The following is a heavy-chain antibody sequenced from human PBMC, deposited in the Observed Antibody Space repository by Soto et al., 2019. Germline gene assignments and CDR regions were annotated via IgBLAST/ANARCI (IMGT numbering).Heavy chain of an antibody. CDR3: VRDRYRSSGWFDP. J-gene: IGHJ5*02. V-gene: IGHV6-1*01. D-gene: IGHD3-10*01. CDR1: GDSVSSYDAA. CDR2: TYYRSRFFS. Sequence: SQTLSLTCAISGDSVSSYDAAWNWIRQSPSGGLEWLGRTYYRSRFFSDYAESVKSRIISNPDTSKNQFSLQLKSVTPEDTAVYYCVRDRYRSSGWFDPWGQGTPVTVSS.